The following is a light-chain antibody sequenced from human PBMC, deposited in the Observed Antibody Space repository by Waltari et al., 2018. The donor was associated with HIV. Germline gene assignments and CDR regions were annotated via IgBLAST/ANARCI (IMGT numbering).Light chain of an antibody. CDR2: GAS. J-gene: IGKJ1*01. V-gene: IGKV1-39*01. CDR3: QQSYSSPRT. CDR1: QSLSRY. Sequence: DIQMTQSPSSLSASEGDRVAITCRASQSLSRYLNWYQQKPGKAPNLLIYGASSLQSGVPSRFSGSGSGTDFTLTISSLQPEDFAAWYCQQSYSSPRTFGQGTKVEIK.